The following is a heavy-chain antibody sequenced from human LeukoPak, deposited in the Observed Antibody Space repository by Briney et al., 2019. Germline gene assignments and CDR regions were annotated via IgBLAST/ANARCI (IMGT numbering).Heavy chain of an antibody. D-gene: IGHD3-16*01. CDR1: VYTFTNYS. J-gene: IGHJ4*02. Sequence: ASVKVTCKSSVYTFTNYSMNWVRQAPGKGGAWMGWINNNTGNPTYAQGFTGRFVFSLDTSVSTAYLQISSLKAEDTAVYYCARESLYYFDYWGQGTLVTVSS. V-gene: IGHV7-4-1*02. CDR3: ARESLYYFDY. CDR2: INNNTGNP.